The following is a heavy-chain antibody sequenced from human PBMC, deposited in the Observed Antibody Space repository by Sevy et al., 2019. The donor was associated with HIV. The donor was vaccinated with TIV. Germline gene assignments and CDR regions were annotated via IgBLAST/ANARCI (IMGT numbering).Heavy chain of an antibody. Sequence: ASVKVSCKASGGTFSNYALSWARQAPGQGLEWMGGIIPIFGTTNFAQTFQGRVTITADEFTSTAYMELSSLRSADTAVYYCATTPILVIPGDKDLYFDNWGQGTLVTVSS. V-gene: IGHV1-69*13. CDR2: IIPIFGTT. J-gene: IGHJ4*02. CDR1: GGTFSNYA. D-gene: IGHD2-2*01. CDR3: ATTPILVIPGDKDLYFDN.